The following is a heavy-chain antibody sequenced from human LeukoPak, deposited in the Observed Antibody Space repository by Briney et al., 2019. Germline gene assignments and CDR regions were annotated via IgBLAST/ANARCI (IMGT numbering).Heavy chain of an antibody. Sequence: SETLSLTCAVYGGSFSGYYWSWIRQPPGKGREWIGEINHSVSTNYNPSLKSRVTISVDTSKNQFSLKLSSVTAADTAVYYCASVIVVADNYFDYWGQGTLVTVSS. CDR1: GGSFSGYY. CDR3: ASVIVVADNYFDY. V-gene: IGHV4-34*01. D-gene: IGHD3-22*01. CDR2: INHSVST. J-gene: IGHJ4*02.